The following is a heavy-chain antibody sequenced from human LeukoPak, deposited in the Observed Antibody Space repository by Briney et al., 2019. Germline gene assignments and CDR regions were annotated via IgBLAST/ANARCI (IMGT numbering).Heavy chain of an antibody. D-gene: IGHD3-10*01. J-gene: IGHJ5*02. CDR3: ARGGSGSYSGWFDP. Sequence: GASVKVSCKASGFTFTAYYMHWVRQAPGQGLEWMGWINPKNGGTTYAQNFQGRVTITRDTSISTAYMEISSLRSDDTAVYYCARGGSGSYSGWFDPWGQGTLVTVSS. CDR1: GFTFTAYY. CDR2: INPKNGGT. V-gene: IGHV1-2*02.